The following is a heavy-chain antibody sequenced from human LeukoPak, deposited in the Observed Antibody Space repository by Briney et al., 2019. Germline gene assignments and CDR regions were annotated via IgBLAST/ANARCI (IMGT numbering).Heavy chain of an antibody. CDR1: GYAFTGSY. D-gene: IGHD2-21*02. CDR3: ARVAIVVVTAIWEDFDY. J-gene: IGHJ4*02. CDR2: INPYSGGT. Sequence: ASVKVSCKASGYAFTGSYSHWVRQAPGQGLESMGWINPYSGGTNYAQQFQGRVTMTRDTSISTAYMELSRLRSDDTAVYYCARVAIVVVTAIWEDFDYWGQGTLVTVSS. V-gene: IGHV1-2*02.